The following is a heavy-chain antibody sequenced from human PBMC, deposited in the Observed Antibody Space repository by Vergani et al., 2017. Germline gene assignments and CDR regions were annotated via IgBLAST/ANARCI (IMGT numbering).Heavy chain of an antibody. Sequence: QVQLVQSGAEVKKPGASVKVSCKASGYTFTGYYMHWVRQAPGQGLEWMGWINPNSGGTNYAQKFQGRVTMIRDTSISTAYMELSRLRSDDTAVYYCAREGITMVRGVMYYYGMDVWGQETTVTVSS. D-gene: IGHD3-10*01. CDR2: INPNSGGT. V-gene: IGHV1-2*02. CDR1: GYTFTGYY. J-gene: IGHJ6*02. CDR3: AREGITMVRGVMYYYGMDV.